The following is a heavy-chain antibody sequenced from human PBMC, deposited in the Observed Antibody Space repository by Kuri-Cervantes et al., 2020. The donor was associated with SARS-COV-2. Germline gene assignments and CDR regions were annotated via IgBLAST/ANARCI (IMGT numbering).Heavy chain of an antibody. D-gene: IGHD4-11*01. CDR3: ARDSPDQRASNYFGYLVYYYYMDV. CDR2: INPNSGGT. Sequence: ASVKVSCKASGYTFTGYYMHWVRQAPGQGLEWMGWINPNSGGTNYAQKFQGRVTMTRDTSISTAYMELSRLRPDDTAVYYCARDSPDQRASNYFGYLVYYYYMDVWGKGTTVTVSS. J-gene: IGHJ6*03. CDR1: GYTFTGYY. V-gene: IGHV1-2*02.